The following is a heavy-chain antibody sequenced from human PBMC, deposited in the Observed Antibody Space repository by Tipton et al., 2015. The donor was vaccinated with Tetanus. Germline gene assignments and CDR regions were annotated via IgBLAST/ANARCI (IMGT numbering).Heavy chain of an antibody. CDR2: IYHSGST. V-gene: IGHV4-4*02. J-gene: IGHJ6*02. D-gene: IGHD3-10*01. CDR3: ARDRDYYGSGSRGMDV. CDR1: GGSISSSNW. Sequence: TLSLTCAVSGGSISSSNWWSWVRQPPGKGLEWIGEIYHSGSTNYNPSLKSRVTISVDKSKNQFSLKLSSVTAADTAVYYCARDRDYYGSGSRGMDVWGQGTRVTVSS.